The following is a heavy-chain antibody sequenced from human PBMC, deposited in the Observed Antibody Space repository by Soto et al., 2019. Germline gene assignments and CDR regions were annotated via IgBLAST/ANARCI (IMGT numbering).Heavy chain of an antibody. J-gene: IGHJ6*02. CDR3: ARDYRGTAAAAEYYYYGMDV. V-gene: IGHV3-30-3*01. CDR1: GFTFSSYA. D-gene: IGHD6-13*01. CDR2: ISYDGSNK. Sequence: GASLKISCAASGFTFSSYAMHWVRQAPGKGLEWVAVISYDGSNKYYADSVKGRFTISRDNSKNTLYLQMNSLRAEDTAVYYCARDYRGTAAAAEYYYYGMDVWGQGTTVTVSS.